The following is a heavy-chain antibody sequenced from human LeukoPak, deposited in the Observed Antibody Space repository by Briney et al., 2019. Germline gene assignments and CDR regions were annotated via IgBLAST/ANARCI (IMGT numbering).Heavy chain of an antibody. CDR1: GFTFSSYA. D-gene: IGHD5-18*01. J-gene: IGHJ4*02. CDR3: ARAQLTSMLADY. V-gene: IGHV3-64*01. Sequence: PGGSLRLSCAASGFTFSSYAMHWVRQAPGKGLEYVSAISSNGGSTYYANSVKGRFTISRDNSKNTLYLQMGSLRSEDTAVYYFARAQLTSMLADYWGQGTLVTVSS. CDR2: ISSNGGST.